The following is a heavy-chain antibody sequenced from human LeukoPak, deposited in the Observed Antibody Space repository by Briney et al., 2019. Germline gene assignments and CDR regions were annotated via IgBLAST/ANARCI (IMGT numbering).Heavy chain of an antibody. CDR3: ARETEMANLDY. J-gene: IGHJ4*02. V-gene: IGHV3-7*04. CDR2: IKQDGSEK. Sequence: PGGSLRLSCTASGFTFSSYWMNWVRQAPGKGLEWVANIKQDGSEKYYVDSVKGRFTISRDNAKKSLYLQMNSLRAEDTAVYYCARETEMANLDYWGPGTLVTVS. CDR1: GFTFSSYW. D-gene: IGHD5-24*01.